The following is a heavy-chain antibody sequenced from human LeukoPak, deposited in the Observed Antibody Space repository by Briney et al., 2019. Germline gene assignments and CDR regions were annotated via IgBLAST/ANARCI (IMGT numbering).Heavy chain of an antibody. D-gene: IGHD2-15*01. Sequence: GGSLRLSCAASGFTFSSYAMSWVRQAPGKGLEWVSAISGSGGSTYYADSVKGRFTISRDNSKNTLYLQMNSLRAEDTAVYYCAQGLEGFGGYCSGGSCYFSYWGQGTLVTVSS. V-gene: IGHV3-23*01. CDR3: AQGLEGFGGYCSGGSCYFSY. CDR2: ISGSGGST. J-gene: IGHJ4*02. CDR1: GFTFSSYA.